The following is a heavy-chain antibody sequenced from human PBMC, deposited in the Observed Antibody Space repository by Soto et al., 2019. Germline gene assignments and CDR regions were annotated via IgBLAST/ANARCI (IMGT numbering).Heavy chain of an antibody. V-gene: IGHV4-61*01. CDR2: IYYSGST. CDR1: GGSVSSGSYY. CDR3: ASIFLGRISGGSHTPLTFDY. Sequence: SETLSLTCTVSGGSVSSGSYYWSWIRQPPGKGLEWIGYIYYSGSTNYNPSLKSRVTISVDTSKNQFSLKLSSVTAADTVVYYCASIFLGRISGGSHTPLTFDYWGQGTLVTVSS. J-gene: IGHJ4*02. D-gene: IGHD3-3*01.